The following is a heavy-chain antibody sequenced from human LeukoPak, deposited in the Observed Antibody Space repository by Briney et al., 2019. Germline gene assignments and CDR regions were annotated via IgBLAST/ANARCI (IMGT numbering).Heavy chain of an antibody. Sequence: SETLSLTCAVSVGSISSGGYSWSWIRQPPGKGLEWIGYIYYSGSTYYHPSLKSRVTISVDTSKNQFSLKLSSVTAADTAVYYCARGGNPYNWFDPWGQGTLVTVSS. D-gene: IGHD1-1*01. J-gene: IGHJ5*02. V-gene: IGHV4-30-4*07. CDR3: ARGGNPYNWFDP. CDR2: IYYSGST. CDR1: VGSISSGGYS.